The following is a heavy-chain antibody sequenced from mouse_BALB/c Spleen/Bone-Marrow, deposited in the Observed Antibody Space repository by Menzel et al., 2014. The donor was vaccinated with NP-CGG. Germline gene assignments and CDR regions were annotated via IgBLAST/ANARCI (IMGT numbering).Heavy chain of an antibody. D-gene: IGHD2-3*01. Sequence: VKLVESGAELARPGASVKMSCKASGYSFTSYTMHWVKQRPGQGLEWIAYINPRNTYSDYNQKFKDRATVTADKSSSTAYMQLSSLTSEDSAVDYCTREGTYEGCPGHFDYWGQGTTLTVSS. J-gene: IGHJ2*01. CDR3: TREGTYEGCPGHFDY. CDR1: GYSFTSYT. CDR2: INPRNTYS. V-gene: IGHV1-4*01.